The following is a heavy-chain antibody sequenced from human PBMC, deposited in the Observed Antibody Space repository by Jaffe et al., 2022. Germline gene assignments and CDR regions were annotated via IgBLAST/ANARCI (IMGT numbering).Heavy chain of an antibody. CDR2: INHSGST. CDR3: ARFGFRENAFDI. CDR1: GGSFSGYY. D-gene: IGHD3-10*01. Sequence: QVQLQQWGAGLLKPSETLSLTCAVYGGSFSGYYWSWIRQPPGKGLEWIGEINHSGSTNYNPSLKSRVTISVDTSKNQFSLKLSSVTAADTAVYYCARFGFRENAFDIWGQGTMVTVSS. V-gene: IGHV4-34*01. J-gene: IGHJ3*02.